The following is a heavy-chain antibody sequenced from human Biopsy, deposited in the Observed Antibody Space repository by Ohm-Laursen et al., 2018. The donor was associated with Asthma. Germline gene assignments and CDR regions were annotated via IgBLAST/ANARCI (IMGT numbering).Heavy chain of an antibody. CDR3: ARGDSSNWSHYYFDY. V-gene: IGHV3-53*01. Sequence: SLRLSCSASGFAVSRDHMFWVRQAPGKGLEWVSVIYSGGTSHTADSVRGRFTISRDYSKNTLYLQMHSLRAEDTAVYYCARGDSSNWSHYYFDYWGQGTLVTVSA. CDR1: GFAVSRDH. CDR2: IYSGGTS. J-gene: IGHJ4*02. D-gene: IGHD3-22*01.